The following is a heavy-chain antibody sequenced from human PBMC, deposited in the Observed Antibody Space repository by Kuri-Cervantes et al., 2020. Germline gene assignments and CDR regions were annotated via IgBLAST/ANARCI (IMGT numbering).Heavy chain of an antibody. CDR1: GFTFSSYA. D-gene: IGHD6-19*01. CDR2: ISGSGDVT. Sequence: ETLSLTCAASGFTFSSYAMSWVRQTPGKGLEWVLGISGSGDVTYYADSVKGRFTISRDNSKNTLYLQMNSLRAEDTAVYYCAKLGRGSGWSPFDYWGQGTLVTVSS. V-gene: IGHV3-23*01. J-gene: IGHJ4*02. CDR3: AKLGRGSGWSPFDY.